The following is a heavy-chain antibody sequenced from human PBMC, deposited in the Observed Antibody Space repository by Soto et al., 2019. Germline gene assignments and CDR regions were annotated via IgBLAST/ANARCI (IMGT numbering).Heavy chain of an antibody. CDR3: AKDSEYYDSSGYYLGIQH. D-gene: IGHD3-22*01. Sequence: QVHLVQSGAEVKEPGASVRVSCKASGYTFSSYGMHWVRQAPGKGLEWVAVISYDGSNKYYADSVKGRFTISRDNSKNTLYLQMNSLRAEDTAVYYCAKDSEYYDSSGYYLGIQHWGQGTLVTVSS. J-gene: IGHJ1*01. CDR2: ISYDGSNK. CDR1: GYTFSSYG. V-gene: IGHV3-30*18.